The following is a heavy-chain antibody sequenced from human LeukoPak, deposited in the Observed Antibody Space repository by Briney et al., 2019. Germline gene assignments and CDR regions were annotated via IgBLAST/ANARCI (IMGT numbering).Heavy chain of an antibody. J-gene: IGHJ4*02. D-gene: IGHD6-19*01. CDR2: ISGSGGDT. Sequence: GGSLRLSCPASGFTFSSYVMSWVRQAPGKGLERVSAISGSGGDTYYADSVKGRFTISRDNSKNTLYLQMNSLRAEDTAVYYCAKEYSSGWYVIDYWGQGTLVTVSS. V-gene: IGHV3-23*01. CDR3: AKEYSSGWYVIDY. CDR1: GFTFSSYV.